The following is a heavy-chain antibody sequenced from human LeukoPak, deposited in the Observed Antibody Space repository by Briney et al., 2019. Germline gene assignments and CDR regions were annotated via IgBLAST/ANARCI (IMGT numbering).Heavy chain of an antibody. CDR2: IYSGGNT. CDR3: ARGYDILTGYPYYFDY. D-gene: IGHD3-9*01. V-gene: IGHV3-66*01. CDR1: GFTVSSNY. J-gene: IGHJ4*02. Sequence: GGSLRLSCVVSGFTVSSNYMNWVRQAPGKGLEWVSDIYSGGNTDYPDSVKGRFTISRDNSKNTLYLQMNSLRAEDTAVYYCARGYDILTGYPYYFDYWGQGTLVTVSS.